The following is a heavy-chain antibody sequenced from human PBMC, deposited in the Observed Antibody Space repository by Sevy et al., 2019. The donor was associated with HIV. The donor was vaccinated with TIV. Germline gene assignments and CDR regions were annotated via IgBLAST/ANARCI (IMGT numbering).Heavy chain of an antibody. D-gene: IGHD3-3*01. CDR1: GYIFSDYH. CDR2: INGKSGDT. CDR3: AKVGVDWSAFFDH. V-gene: IGHV1-2*02. J-gene: IGHJ4*02. Sequence: ASVKVSCKASGYIFSDYHIHWARQAPGQRLEWMGWINGKSGDTEYAEKFQGRVTMSRDTSISTAYMELTRLQSDDTDVYYCAKVGVDWSAFFDHWGQGTLVTVSS.